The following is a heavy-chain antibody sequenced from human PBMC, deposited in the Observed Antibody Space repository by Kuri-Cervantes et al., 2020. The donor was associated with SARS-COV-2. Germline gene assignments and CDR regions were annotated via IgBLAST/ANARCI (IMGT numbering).Heavy chain of an antibody. Sequence: GGSLRLSCAASGSTFSSYAMHWVRQAPGKGLEWVAVISYDGSNKYYADSVKGRFTISRDNSKNTLYLQMDSLRPDDTAVYYCAKDPHGIVVVVAAIDQWGQGTLVTVSS. D-gene: IGHD2-15*01. J-gene: IGHJ4*02. CDR3: AKDPHGIVVVVAAIDQ. CDR1: GSTFSSYA. CDR2: ISYDGSNK. V-gene: IGHV3-30-3*01.